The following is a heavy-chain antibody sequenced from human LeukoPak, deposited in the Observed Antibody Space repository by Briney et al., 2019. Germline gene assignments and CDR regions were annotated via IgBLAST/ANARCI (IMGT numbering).Heavy chain of an antibody. V-gene: IGHV3-74*03. Sequence: GGSLRLSCAASGFTFSNHWMHWVRHAPGKGLVWVSRIDEGGSNAMYADSVKGRFSISRDNAKNTVNLQMNSLRAEDTGVYYCIRDETLWRLDYWGQGTLVTVSS. CDR2: IDEGGSNA. D-gene: IGHD2-21*01. J-gene: IGHJ4*02. CDR1: GFTFSNHW. CDR3: IRDETLWRLDY.